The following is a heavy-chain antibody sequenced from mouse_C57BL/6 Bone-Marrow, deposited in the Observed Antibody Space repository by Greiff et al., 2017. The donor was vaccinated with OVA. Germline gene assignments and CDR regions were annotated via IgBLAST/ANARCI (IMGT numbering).Heavy chain of an antibody. CDR2: IYPGDGDT. D-gene: IGHD2-3*01. CDR1: GYAFSSSW. J-gene: IGHJ3*01. CDR3: ARSSGYYPFAY. Sequence: QVQLQQSGPELVKPGASVKISCKASGYAFSSSWMNWVKQRPGKGLEWIGRIYPGDGDTNYNGKFKGKATLTADKSSSTAYMQLSSLTSEDSAVYFCARSSGYYPFAYWGQGTLVTVSA. V-gene: IGHV1-82*01.